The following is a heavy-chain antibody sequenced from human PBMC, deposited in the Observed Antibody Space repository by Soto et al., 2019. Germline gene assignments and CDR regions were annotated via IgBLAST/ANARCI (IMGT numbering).Heavy chain of an antibody. D-gene: IGHD2-2*01. CDR1: GFTFTSSA. V-gene: IGHV1-58*01. CDR2: IVVGSGNT. Sequence: QMQLVQSGPEVKKPGTSVKVSCKASGFTFTSSAVQWVRQARGQRLEWIGWIVVGSGNTNYAQKFQERVTITRDMSTSTAYMELSSLRSEDTAVYYCAAERDIVVLPAAISRLGYYYYYGMDVWGQGTTVTVSS. CDR3: AAERDIVVLPAAISRLGYYYYYGMDV. J-gene: IGHJ6*02.